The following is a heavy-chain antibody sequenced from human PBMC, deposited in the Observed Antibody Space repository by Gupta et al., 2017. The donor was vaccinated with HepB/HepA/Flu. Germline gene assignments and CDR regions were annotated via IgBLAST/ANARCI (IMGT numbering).Heavy chain of an antibody. CDR2: IRSKANSYAT. D-gene: IGHD6-13*01. CDR1: GSTFSAPA. J-gene: IGHJ6*02. CDR3: TRQAPSRWYRNYYYGMDV. Sequence: EVQLVESGGGLVPPGGTLKLSCAASGSTFSAPAMHWVRQASGRGLEWVGRIRSKANSYATAYATSVKGRFTISRDDSKNTAYLQMNSLKTEDTAVYYCTRQAPSRWYRNYYYGMDVWGQGTTVTVSS. V-gene: IGHV3-73*01.